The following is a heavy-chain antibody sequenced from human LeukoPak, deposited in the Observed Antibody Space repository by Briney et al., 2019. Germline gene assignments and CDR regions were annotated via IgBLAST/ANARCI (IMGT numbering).Heavy chain of an antibody. V-gene: IGHV4-59*13. Sequence: SETLSLTCSVSGGSISTYSWSWIRLPPGKGLEWVGHMYYSGTTKYNPSLKSRVIISVDTSKNQFSLRLSSVTAADTAVYFCARAGSIYGWFDYWGQGTLVTVSS. CDR1: GGSISTYS. CDR2: MYYSGTT. CDR3: ARAGSIYGWFDY. J-gene: IGHJ4*02. D-gene: IGHD5-18*01.